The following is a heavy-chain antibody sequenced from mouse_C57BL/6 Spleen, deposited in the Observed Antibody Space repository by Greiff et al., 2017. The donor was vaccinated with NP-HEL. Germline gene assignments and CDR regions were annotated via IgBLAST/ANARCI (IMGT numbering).Heavy chain of an antibody. Sequence: QVQLKESGPGLVQPSQSLSITCTVSGFSLTSYGVHWVRQSPGKGLEWLGVIWSGGSTDYNAAFISRLSISKDNSKSQVFFKMNSLQADDTAIYYCASSTVVAPGAMDYWGQGTSVTVSS. D-gene: IGHD1-1*01. J-gene: IGHJ4*01. V-gene: IGHV2-2*01. CDR1: GFSLTSYG. CDR3: ASSTVVAPGAMDY. CDR2: IWSGGST.